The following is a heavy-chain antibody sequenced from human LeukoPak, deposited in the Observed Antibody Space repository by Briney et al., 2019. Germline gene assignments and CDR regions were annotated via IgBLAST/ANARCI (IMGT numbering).Heavy chain of an antibody. CDR2: LRGGGET. D-gene: IGHD3-16*01. CDR3: AKASWVSSADAVL. CDR1: GFTFSTYA. Sequence: GGSLRLSCAASGFTFSTYAMSWVGQAPAGGLEGVSSLRGGGETFYADSVKGRFTLSRDDSRNTVYLQMNNLRVEDTAVYFCAKASWVSSADAVLWGQGTLVTVSS. J-gene: IGHJ4*02. V-gene: IGHV3-23*01.